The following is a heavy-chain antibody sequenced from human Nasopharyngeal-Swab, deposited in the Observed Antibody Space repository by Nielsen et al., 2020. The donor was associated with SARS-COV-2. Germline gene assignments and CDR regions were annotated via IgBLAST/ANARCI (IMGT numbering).Heavy chain of an antibody. CDR3: ARGVGFLEWSADNWLDP. V-gene: IGHV1-18*01. Sequence: ASVKVSCKASGYTFINHDINWVRQAPGQGLEWMGWISGYNDKSAYAQKFQGRVTMTIDTSTSTTYMELRNLRSDDTAVYYCARGVGFLEWSADNWLDPWGQGTPVTVSS. CDR2: ISGYNDKS. D-gene: IGHD3-3*01. J-gene: IGHJ5*02. CDR1: GYTFINHD.